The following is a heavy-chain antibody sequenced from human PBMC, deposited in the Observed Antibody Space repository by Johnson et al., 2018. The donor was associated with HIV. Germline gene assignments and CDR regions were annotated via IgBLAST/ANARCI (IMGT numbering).Heavy chain of an antibody. CDR1: GFTFSSYW. CDR3: ARQLGSDAFDI. Sequence: QVQLVESGGGLVQPGGSLRLSCAASGFTFSSYWMSWVRQAPGKGLEWVAFIRYDGSNKDYVDSVKGRFTISRDNSKNTLYLQMGSLRVEDMAVYYCARQLGSDAFDIWGQGTMVTVSS. CDR2: IRYDGSNK. V-gene: IGHV3-30*02. D-gene: IGHD7-27*01. J-gene: IGHJ3*02.